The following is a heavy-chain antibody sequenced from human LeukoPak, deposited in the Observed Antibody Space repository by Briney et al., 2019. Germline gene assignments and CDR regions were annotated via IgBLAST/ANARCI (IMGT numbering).Heavy chain of an antibody. Sequence: GGSLRLSCAASGFTFSNSAMNWVRQAPGKGLEWVSSINNIASHIYYADSVRGRFTISRDNAKNSLYLQMNSLRAEDTAVYYCAKEGGDSSSWYVDYWGQGTLVTVSS. CDR2: INNIASHI. CDR1: GFTFSNSA. D-gene: IGHD6-13*01. J-gene: IGHJ4*02. V-gene: IGHV3-21*01. CDR3: AKEGGDSSSWYVDY.